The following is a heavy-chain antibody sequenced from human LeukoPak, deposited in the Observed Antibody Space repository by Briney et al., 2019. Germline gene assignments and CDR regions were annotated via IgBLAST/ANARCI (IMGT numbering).Heavy chain of an antibody. CDR3: ARDCSSGWLTHGGWFDP. J-gene: IGHJ5*02. Sequence: PGGSLRLSCAASGFTFSSYGMHWVRQAPGKGLEWVAFIRYDGSNKYYADSVKGRFTISRDNAKNSLYLQMNSLRAEDTAVYYCARDCSSGWLTHGGWFDPWGQGTLVTVSS. CDR1: GFTFSSYG. V-gene: IGHV3-30*02. CDR2: IRYDGSNK. D-gene: IGHD6-19*01.